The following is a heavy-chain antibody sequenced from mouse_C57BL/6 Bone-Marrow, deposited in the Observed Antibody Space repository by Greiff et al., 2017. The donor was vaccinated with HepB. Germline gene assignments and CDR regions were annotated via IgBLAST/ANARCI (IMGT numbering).Heavy chain of an antibody. J-gene: IGHJ1*03. D-gene: IGHD1-1*01. CDR1: GFTFSDYY. CDR3: ARDRITTVVGWYFDV. CDR2: INYDGSST. V-gene: IGHV5-16*01. Sequence: EVQLVESEGGLVQPGRSMKLSCTASGFTFSDYYMAWVRQVPEKGLEWVANINYDGSSTYYLDSLKSRFIISRDNAKNILYLQMSSLKSEDTATYYCARDRITTVVGWYFDVWGTGTTVTVSS.